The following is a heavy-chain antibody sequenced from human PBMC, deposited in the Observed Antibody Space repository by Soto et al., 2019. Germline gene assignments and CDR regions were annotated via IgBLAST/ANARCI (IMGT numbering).Heavy chain of an antibody. J-gene: IGHJ4*02. CDR2: INPNSGGT. CDR3: ARDVEDIVLMVYAIPV. V-gene: IGHV1-2*02. CDR1: GYTFTGYY. Sequence: GASVKVSCKASGYTFTGYYMHWVRQAPGQGLEWMGWINPNSGGTNYAQKFQGRVTMTRDTSISTAYMELSRLRSDDTAVYYCARDVEDIVLMVYAIPVWGQGTLVTVSS. D-gene: IGHD2-8*01.